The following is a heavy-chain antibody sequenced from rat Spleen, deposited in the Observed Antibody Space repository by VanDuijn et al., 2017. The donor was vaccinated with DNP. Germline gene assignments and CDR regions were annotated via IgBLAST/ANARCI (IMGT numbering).Heavy chain of an antibody. CDR1: EFTFSNYY. V-gene: IGHV5-7*01. J-gene: IGHJ2*01. CDR3: ARHRAIAAIWDY. Sequence: EVQLVESGGGLVQPGRSLKISCEASEFTFSNYYMAWVRQAPKKGLEWVATISYDGGSTSYGDSVKGRFTISRDNAKSTLYLQMNSLRSEDTATYYCARHRAIAAIWDYWGQGVMVTVSS. CDR2: ISYDGGST. D-gene: IGHD1-2*01.